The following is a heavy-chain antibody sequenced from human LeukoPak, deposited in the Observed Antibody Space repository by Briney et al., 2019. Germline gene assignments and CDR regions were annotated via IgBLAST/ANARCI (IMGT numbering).Heavy chain of an antibody. D-gene: IGHD3-3*01. CDR3: AKACDLWSGYPLFDF. Sequence: PGGSLRLSCAASGFSFYSYVMSWVRQAPAKGLEWVSGISDSGGTTYYADSVKGRFTLSRDNSKNMLYLQMNSLRAEDTAVYYCAKACDLWSGYPLFDFWGQGTRVTVSS. CDR2: ISDSGGTT. J-gene: IGHJ4*02. CDR1: GFSFYSYV. V-gene: IGHV3-23*01.